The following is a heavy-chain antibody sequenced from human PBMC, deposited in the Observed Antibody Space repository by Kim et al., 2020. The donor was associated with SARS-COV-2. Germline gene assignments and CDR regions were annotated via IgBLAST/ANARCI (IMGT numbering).Heavy chain of an antibody. D-gene: IGHD2-21*02. CDR2: IYYSGST. J-gene: IGHJ3*02. V-gene: IGHV4-59*13. CDR1: GGSISSYY. Sequence: SETLSLTCTVSGGSISSYYWSWIRQPPGKGLEWIGYIYYSGSTNYNPSLKSRVTISVDTSKNQFSLKLSSVTAADTAVYYCARYVTGLRAFDIWGQGTMVTVSS. CDR3: ARYVTGLRAFDI.